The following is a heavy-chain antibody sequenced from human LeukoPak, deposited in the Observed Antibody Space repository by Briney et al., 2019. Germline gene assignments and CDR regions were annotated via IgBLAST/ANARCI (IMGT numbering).Heavy chain of an antibody. CDR1: GGSISSTFW. CDR2: IYHSGTT. CDR3: ARGLSSGSIQPNDAFDV. J-gene: IGHJ3*01. Sequence: SGTLSLTCGVSGGSISSTFWWSWVRQPPGKGLEWIGEIYHSGTTNYNPSLKSRVTISVDKSKSQFSLNLSSVTAADTAVYYCARGLSSGSIQPNDAFDVWGQGTMVTVSS. V-gene: IGHV4-4*02. D-gene: IGHD5-18*01.